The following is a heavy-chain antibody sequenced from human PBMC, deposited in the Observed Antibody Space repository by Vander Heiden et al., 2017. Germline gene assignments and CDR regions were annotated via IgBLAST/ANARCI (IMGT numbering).Heavy chain of an antibody. CDR3: ARDVEDIVVVVSPGYAFDI. D-gene: IGHD2-15*01. Sequence: QVQLVQSGAAVKKPGASVKVSCQASGSAFPCYYLQWVRQAPGQGLEWMGRINPNSGGTNYAQKFQGRVTMTRDTSISTAYMELSRLRSDDTAVYYCARDVEDIVVVVSPGYAFDIWGQGTMVTVSS. J-gene: IGHJ3*02. V-gene: IGHV1-2*06. CDR2: INPNSGGT. CDR1: GSAFPCYY.